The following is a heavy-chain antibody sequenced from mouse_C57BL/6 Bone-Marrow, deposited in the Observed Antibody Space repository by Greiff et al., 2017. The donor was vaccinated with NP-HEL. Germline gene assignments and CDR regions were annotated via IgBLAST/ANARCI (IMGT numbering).Heavy chain of an antibody. CDR2: ISDGGSYT. Sequence: EVKLMESGGGLVKPGGSLKLSCAASGFTFSSYAMSWVRQTPEKRLEWVAIISDGGSYTYYPDNVKGRFTISRDNAKNNLYLQMSHLKSEDTALYYCARERDLLSVTYYAMDYWGQGTSVTVSS. CDR3: ARERDLLSVTYYAMDY. D-gene: IGHD2-1*01. J-gene: IGHJ4*01. V-gene: IGHV5-4*01. CDR1: GFTFSSYA.